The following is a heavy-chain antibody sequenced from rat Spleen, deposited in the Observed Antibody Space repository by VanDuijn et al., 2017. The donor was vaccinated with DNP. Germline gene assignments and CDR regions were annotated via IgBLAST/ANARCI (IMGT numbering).Heavy chain of an antibody. CDR1: GFTFRDYY. V-gene: IGHV5-22*01. Sequence: EVQLVESGGGLVQPGRSLKLSCLASGFTFRDYYMAWVRQVPTKGLEWVAYISYDGGRNYNGDSVKGRFTISRDNAKSTLYLQMNSLRSEDMATYYCARHVLPLRVWDYWGQGVMVTVSS. CDR2: ISYDGGRN. CDR3: ARHVLPLRVWDY. J-gene: IGHJ2*01. D-gene: IGHD1-4*01.